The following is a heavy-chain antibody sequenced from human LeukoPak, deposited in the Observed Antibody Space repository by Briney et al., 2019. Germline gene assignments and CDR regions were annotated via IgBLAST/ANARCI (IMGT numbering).Heavy chain of an antibody. D-gene: IGHD3-3*01. CDR1: GYSFTKYW. J-gene: IGHJ3*02. V-gene: IGHV5-51*01. CDR2: IYPGDSDT. CDR3: ARLVGDFWSGPNAFDI. Sequence: GESLKISCKGSGYSFTKYWIGWVRQTPEKGLEWMGIIYPGDSDTRYSPSFQGQVTISADKSISTAYLQWSSLKASDTAMYYCARLVGDFWSGPNAFDIWGQGTMVTVSS.